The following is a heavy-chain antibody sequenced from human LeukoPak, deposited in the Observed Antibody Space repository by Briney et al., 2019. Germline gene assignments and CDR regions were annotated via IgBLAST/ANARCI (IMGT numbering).Heavy chain of an antibody. CDR3: ARVVGSGSDIYYYYGMDV. V-gene: IGHV4-59*01. CDR1: GGSISSYY. Sequence: PSETLSLTCTVSGGSISSYYWSWIRQPPGKGLEWIGYIYYSGSTKYNPSLKSRVTISVDTSKNQFSLKLSSVTAADTAVYYCARVVGSGSDIYYYYGMDVWGQGTTVTASS. D-gene: IGHD3-10*01. J-gene: IGHJ6*02. CDR2: IYYSGST.